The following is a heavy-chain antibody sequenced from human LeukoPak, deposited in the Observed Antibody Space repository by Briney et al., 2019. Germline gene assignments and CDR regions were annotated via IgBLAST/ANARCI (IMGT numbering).Heavy chain of an antibody. V-gene: IGHV1-18*01. CDR1: GYTFTRYG. Sequence: ASVKVSCKASGYTFTRYGINWVRQAPGHGLEWMGWINAYNGNTKYAQKFQGRVTMTTDTSTSTVYMELSSLRSEDTAVYYCARPIHDSSGYGGAFDIWGQGTMVTVSS. CDR3: ARPIHDSSGYGGAFDI. J-gene: IGHJ3*02. CDR2: INAYNGNT. D-gene: IGHD3-22*01.